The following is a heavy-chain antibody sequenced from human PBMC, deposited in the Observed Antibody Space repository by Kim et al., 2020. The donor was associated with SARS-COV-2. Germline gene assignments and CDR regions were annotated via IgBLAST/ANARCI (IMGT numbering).Heavy chain of an antibody. J-gene: IGHJ6*03. CDR1: GFTFSSYA. CDR3: AKMAHSALYSSGWYRWYYCMDV. Sequence: GGSLRLSCAASGFTFSSYAMSWVRQAPGKGLEWVSAISGSGGSTYYADSVKGRFTISRDNSKNTLYLQMNSLRAEDTAVYYCAKMAHSALYSSGWYRWYYCMDVWGKGTTVTVSS. V-gene: IGHV3-23*01. CDR2: ISGSGGST. D-gene: IGHD6-19*01.